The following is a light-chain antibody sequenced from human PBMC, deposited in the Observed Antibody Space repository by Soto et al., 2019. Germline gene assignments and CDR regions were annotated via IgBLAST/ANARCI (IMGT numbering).Light chain of an antibody. CDR1: QTISSW. V-gene: IGKV1-5*03. CDR2: KAS. J-gene: IGKJ5*01. Sequence: EIQMTQSPSTLSGSVGDRVTITCRASQTISSWLAWYQQKPGKAPKLLIYKASTLKSGVPSRFSGSGSGTEFTLTISSLQPQDSAMYYCQQYVISVTFGQRTRPANK. CDR3: QQYVISVT.